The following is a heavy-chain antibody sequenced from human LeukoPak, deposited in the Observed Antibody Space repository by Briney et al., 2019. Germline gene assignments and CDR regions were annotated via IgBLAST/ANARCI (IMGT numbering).Heavy chain of an antibody. CDR3: ARGGAVAGDY. Sequence: GGSLRLSCAASGFTFSSYWMHWVRQAPGKGLVWVSRIQSDGSSTRYADSVRGRFTISRDNAKNTVSLQMDSLRAEDTAVYYCARGGAVAGDYWGQGALVTVSS. V-gene: IGHV3-74*01. CDR2: IQSDGSST. CDR1: GFTFSSYW. J-gene: IGHJ4*02. D-gene: IGHD6-19*01.